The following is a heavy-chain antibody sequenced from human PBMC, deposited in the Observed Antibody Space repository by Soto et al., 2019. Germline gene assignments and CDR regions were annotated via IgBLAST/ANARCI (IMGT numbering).Heavy chain of an antibody. CDR2: INPNSGGT. CDR1: GYTFTGYY. J-gene: IGHJ6*02. CDR3: ARAGGGYCSGGSCYGMDV. V-gene: IGHV1-2*04. D-gene: IGHD2-15*01. Sequence: ASVKVSCKASGYTFTGYYMHWVRQAPGQGLEWMGWINPNSGGTNYAQKFQGWVTMTRDTSISTAYMELSRLRSDDTAVYYCARAGGGYCSGGSCYGMDVWGQGTTVTVS.